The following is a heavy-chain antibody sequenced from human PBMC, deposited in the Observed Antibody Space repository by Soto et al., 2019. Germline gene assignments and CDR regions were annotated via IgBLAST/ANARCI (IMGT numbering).Heavy chain of an antibody. Sequence: QVQLVQSGAEVKKPGSSVKVSCKASGGTFSSYTISWVRQAPGQGLEWMGRIIPILGIANYAQKFQGRVTITADKSTSTAYMELSSLRSEDTAVYYCATSSGYATHHVYWGQGTLVTVSS. J-gene: IGHJ4*02. D-gene: IGHD5-12*01. V-gene: IGHV1-69*02. CDR1: GGTFSSYT. CDR2: IIPILGIA. CDR3: ATSSGYATHHVY.